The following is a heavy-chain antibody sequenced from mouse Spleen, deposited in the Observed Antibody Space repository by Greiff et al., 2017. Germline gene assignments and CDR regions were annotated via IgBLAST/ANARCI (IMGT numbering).Heavy chain of an antibody. D-gene: IGHD4-1*01. CDR2: IWSGGST. J-gene: IGHJ2*01. CDR1: GFSLTSYG. V-gene: IGHV2-2*02. CDR3: ARNYLGGGSLDY. Sequence: VKLVESGPGLVQPSQSLSITCTVSGFSLTSYGVHWVRQSPGKGLEWLGVIWSGGSTDYNAAFISRLSISKDNSKSQVFFKMNSLQANDTAIYYCARNYLGGGSLDYWGQGTTLTVSS.